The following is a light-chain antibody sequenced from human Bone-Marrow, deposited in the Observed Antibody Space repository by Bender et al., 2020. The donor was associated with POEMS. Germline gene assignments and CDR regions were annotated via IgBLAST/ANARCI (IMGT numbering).Light chain of an antibody. Sequence: QSALTQPASVSGSPGQSITISCTGTSSDIGAYNYVSWYQQHPGKAPKLMISDVSNRPSGVSSRFSGSKSGNTASLTISGLQAEDEADYYCSSYTSRFTLVLFGGGTKLTVL. CDR2: DVS. CDR1: SSDIGAYNY. V-gene: IGLV2-14*01. J-gene: IGLJ2*01. CDR3: SSYTSRFTLVL.